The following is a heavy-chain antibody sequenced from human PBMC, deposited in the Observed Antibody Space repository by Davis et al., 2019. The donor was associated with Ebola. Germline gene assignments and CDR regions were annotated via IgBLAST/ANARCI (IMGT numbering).Heavy chain of an antibody. V-gene: IGHV3-30-3*01. Sequence: SLKISCAASGVTFSSYAMHWVSQAAVKGLEWVAVISYDGSNKYYAVSVKDRFTISRDNSKNKLYLQMNSLRAEGTAVYYCARGLKIYWGQVTLVTVSS. CDR1: GVTFSSYA. J-gene: IGHJ4*02. CDR3: ARGLKIY. CDR2: ISYDGSNK.